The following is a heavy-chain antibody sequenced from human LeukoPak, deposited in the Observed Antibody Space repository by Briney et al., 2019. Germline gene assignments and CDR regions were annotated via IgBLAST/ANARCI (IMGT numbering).Heavy chain of an antibody. Sequence: SETLSLTCTVSGGSISSYYWSWIRQPPGKGLEWIGYIYYSGSTNYNPSLKSRVTISVDTSKNQFSLKLSSVTAADTAVYYCARRSGYDSGHYFDYWGQGTLVTVCS. CDR1: GGSISSYY. CDR3: ARRSGYDSGHYFDY. J-gene: IGHJ4*02. V-gene: IGHV4-59*01. CDR2: IYYSGST. D-gene: IGHD5-12*01.